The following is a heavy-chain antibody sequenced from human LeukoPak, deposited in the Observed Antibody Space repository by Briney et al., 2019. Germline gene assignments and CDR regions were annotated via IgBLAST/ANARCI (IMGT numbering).Heavy chain of an antibody. CDR2: INHSGST. CDR3: ARVYYDSSGPVRLDY. D-gene: IGHD3-22*01. V-gene: IGHV4-34*01. CDR1: GGSFSGYY. Sequence: SETLSLTCAVYGGSFSGYYWSWIRQPPGKGLEWIGEINHSGSTNYNPSLKSRVTISVDTSKNQFSLKLSSVTAADTAVYYCARVYYDSSGPVRLDYWGQGTLVTVSS. J-gene: IGHJ4*02.